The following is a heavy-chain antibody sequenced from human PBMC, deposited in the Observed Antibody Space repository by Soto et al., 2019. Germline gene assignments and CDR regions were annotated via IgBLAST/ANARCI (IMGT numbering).Heavy chain of an antibody. CDR3: ARLLGDYYDSSGYYYQRYAFDI. V-gene: IGHV1-69*01. D-gene: IGHD3-22*01. J-gene: IGHJ3*02. Sequence: QVQLVQSGAEVKKPGSSVKVSCTASGGTFSSYAISWVRQAPGQGLEWMGGIIPIFGTANYAQKFQGRVTITADESTSTDYTELSSLRSEDTDVYYCARLLGDYYDSSGYYYQRYAFDIWGQGTMVIVSS. CDR1: GGTFSSYA. CDR2: IIPIFGTA.